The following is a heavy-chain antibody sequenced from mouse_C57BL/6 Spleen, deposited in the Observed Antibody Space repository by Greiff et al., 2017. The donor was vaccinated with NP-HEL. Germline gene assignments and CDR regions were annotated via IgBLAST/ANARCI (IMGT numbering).Heavy chain of an antibody. D-gene: IGHD1-1*01. Sequence: QVQLQQPGAELVKPGASVKMSCKASGYTFTSYWITWVKQRPGQGLEWIGDIYPGSGSTNYNEKFKSKATLTVDTSSSTAYMQLSSLTSEDSAVYDCAREALTTVVATRDYWYFDVWGTGTTVTVSS. V-gene: IGHV1-55*01. CDR1: GYTFTSYW. J-gene: IGHJ1*03. CDR3: AREALTTVVATRDYWYFDV. CDR2: IYPGSGST.